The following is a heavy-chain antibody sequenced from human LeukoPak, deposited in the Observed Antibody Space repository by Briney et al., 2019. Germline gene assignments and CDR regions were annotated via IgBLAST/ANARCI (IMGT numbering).Heavy chain of an antibody. D-gene: IGHD3-22*01. J-gene: IGHJ4*02. CDR1: GGSISSYY. CDR2: IYTSGST. Sequence: SETLSLTCTVSGGSISSYYWSWIRQPAGKGLEWIGRIYTSGSTNYNPSLKSRVTMSVDTSKNQFSLKLNSVTAADTAVYYCARSPNYYDSSGYDSWGQGTLVTVSS. CDR3: ARSPNYYDSSGYDS. V-gene: IGHV4-4*07.